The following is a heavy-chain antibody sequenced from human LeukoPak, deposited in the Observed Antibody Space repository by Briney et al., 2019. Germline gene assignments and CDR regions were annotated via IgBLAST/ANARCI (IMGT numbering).Heavy chain of an antibody. D-gene: IGHD3-10*01. J-gene: IGHJ4*02. CDR3: ARQGSYYYGSGTYYNGHVDY. Sequence: PSETLSLTCTVSGGSISSNSYYWGWIRQPPGKGLEWIGSIFYSGSAFYNQSLKSQFTISVDTSKNQFSLKLTSVTAADTAVYYCARQGSYYYGSGTYYNGHVDYWAQGTLVTVSS. CDR2: IFYSGSA. V-gene: IGHV4-39*01. CDR1: GGSISSNSYY.